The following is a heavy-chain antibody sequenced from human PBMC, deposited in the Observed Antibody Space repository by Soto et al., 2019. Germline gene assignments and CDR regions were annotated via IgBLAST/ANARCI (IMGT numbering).Heavy chain of an antibody. J-gene: IGHJ3*02. V-gene: IGHV4-31*03. CDR2: IYYSGST. Sequence: PSETLSLTCTVSGGSISSGGYCWSWIRQHPGKGLEWIGYIYYSGSTYYNPSLKSRVTISVDTSKNQFSLKLSSVTAADTAVYYCARGRLWFGETNDAFDIWGQGTMVTVSS. D-gene: IGHD3-10*01. CDR1: GGSISSGGYC. CDR3: ARGRLWFGETNDAFDI.